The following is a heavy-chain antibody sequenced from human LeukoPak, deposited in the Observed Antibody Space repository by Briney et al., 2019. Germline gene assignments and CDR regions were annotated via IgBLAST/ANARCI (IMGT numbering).Heavy chain of an antibody. CDR1: GFTFSSYA. Sequence: TGGSLRLSCAASGFTFSSYAMHWVRQAPGKGLEWVAVISYDGSNKYYADSVKGRSTISRDNSKNTLYLQMNSLRAEDTAVYYCARDSRVAPGSSWYPGWFDPWGQGTLVTVSS. CDR2: ISYDGSNK. D-gene: IGHD6-13*01. CDR3: ARDSRVAPGSSWYPGWFDP. J-gene: IGHJ5*02. V-gene: IGHV3-30-3*01.